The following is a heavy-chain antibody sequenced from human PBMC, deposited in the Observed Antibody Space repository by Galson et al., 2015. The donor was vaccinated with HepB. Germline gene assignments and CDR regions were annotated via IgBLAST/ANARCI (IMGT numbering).Heavy chain of an antibody. CDR2: ISSGINTK. CDR1: GFTLSRHA. V-gene: IGHV3-30*04. J-gene: IGHJ4*02. D-gene: IGHD3-10*01. Sequence: ALRLSCAASGFTLSRHAFHWVRQAAGQGLQGLSLISSGINTKNYAGSVKGRFSVSRDNSRDRVYLQMHGLTPDDTAVYFCASDLDGSGSFYNMLAYWGQGIMVTVSS. CDR3: ASDLDGSGSFYNMLAY.